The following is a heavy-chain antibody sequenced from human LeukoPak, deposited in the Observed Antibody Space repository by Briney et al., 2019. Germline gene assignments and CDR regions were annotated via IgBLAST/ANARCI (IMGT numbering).Heavy chain of an antibody. J-gene: IGHJ4*02. CDR2: IYHNGSP. Sequence: PSETLSLTCTVSGGSISSTSNYWGWIRQPPGKGLEWIGSIYHNGSPYYNPSLKSRVTISVDTSKNQLSLKLSSVTAADTAVYHCARVNYDSSGSFDYWGQGTLVTVSS. V-gene: IGHV4-39*07. CDR1: GGSISSTSNY. D-gene: IGHD3-22*01. CDR3: ARVNYDSSGSFDY.